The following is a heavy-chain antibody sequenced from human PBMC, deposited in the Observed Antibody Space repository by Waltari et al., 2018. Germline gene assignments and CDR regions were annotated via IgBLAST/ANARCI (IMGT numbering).Heavy chain of an antibody. CDR2: INPTTGDT. CDR1: GYTFTGYY. J-gene: IGHJ4*02. V-gene: IGHV1-2*06. Sequence: QVQLVQSGAEVKKPGASVRVSCKASGYTFTGYYIHWVRQAPGQGLGWMGRINPTTGDTKFEQSFRVRVTMTRDTSISTAYMELSGLRSDDTAMYFCARREHFGDSLDYWGQGTLVAVSS. CDR3: ARREHFGDSLDY. D-gene: IGHD3-16*01.